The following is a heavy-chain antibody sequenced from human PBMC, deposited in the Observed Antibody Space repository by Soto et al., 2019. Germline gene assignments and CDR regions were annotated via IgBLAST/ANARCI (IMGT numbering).Heavy chain of an antibody. CDR2: ISYDGSNK. D-gene: IGHD3-10*01. V-gene: IGHV3-30*18. CDR3: ANREWFGELHY. Sequence: GGSLRLSCAASGFTFSSYGMHWVRQAPGKGLEWVAVISYDGSNKYYADSVKGRFTISRDNSKNTLYLQMNSLRAEDTAVYYCANREWFGELHYWGQGTLVTVSS. J-gene: IGHJ4*02. CDR1: GFTFSSYG.